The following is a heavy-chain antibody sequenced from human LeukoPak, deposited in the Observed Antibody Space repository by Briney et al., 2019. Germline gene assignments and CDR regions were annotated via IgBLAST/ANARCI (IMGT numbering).Heavy chain of an antibody. D-gene: IGHD3-22*01. J-gene: IGHJ4*02. V-gene: IGHV4-59*01. CDR1: GGSISSYY. CDR3: ARVEGTYYYDSSGXFPIVXFDY. CDR2: IYYSGST. Sequence: SETLSLTCTVSGGSISSYYWSWIRQPPGKGLEWIGYIYYSGSTNYNPSLKSRVTISVDTSKNQFSLKLSSVTAADTAVYYCARVEGTYYYDSSGXFPIVXFDYWXQXTLVTVSS.